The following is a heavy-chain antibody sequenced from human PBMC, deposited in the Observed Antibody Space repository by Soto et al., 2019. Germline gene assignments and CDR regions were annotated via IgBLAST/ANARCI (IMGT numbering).Heavy chain of an antibody. D-gene: IGHD3-22*01. J-gene: IGHJ4*02. Sequence: TLSLTCTVSGGSISSGGYYWSWIRQHPGKGLEWIGYIYYSGSTYYNPSLKSRVTISVDTSKNQFSLKLSSVTAADTAVYYCARVGYYYDSSGYFDYWGQGTLVTVSS. V-gene: IGHV4-31*03. CDR1: GGSISSGGYY. CDR3: ARVGYYYDSSGYFDY. CDR2: IYYSGST.